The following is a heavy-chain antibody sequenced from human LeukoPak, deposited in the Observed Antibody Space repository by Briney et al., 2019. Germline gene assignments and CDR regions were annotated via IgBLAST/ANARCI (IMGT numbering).Heavy chain of an antibody. Sequence: GGSLRLSCAASEFTFSSYSMNWVRQAPGKGLEWVSYISSSSSTIYYADSVKGRFTISRDNAKNSLYLQMNSLRAEDTAVYYCVGLDYDILTGPNDYWGQGTLVTVSS. CDR2: ISSSSSTI. CDR3: VGLDYDILTGPNDY. V-gene: IGHV3-48*01. D-gene: IGHD3-9*01. CDR1: EFTFSSYS. J-gene: IGHJ4*02.